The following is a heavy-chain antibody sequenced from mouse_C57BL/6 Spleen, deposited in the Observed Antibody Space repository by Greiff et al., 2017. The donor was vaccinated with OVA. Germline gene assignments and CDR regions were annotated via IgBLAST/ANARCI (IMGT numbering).Heavy chain of an antibody. CDR3: ANRIYYGYDEGYYFDY. V-gene: IGHV1-55*01. CDR1: GYTFTSYW. CDR2: IYPGSGST. D-gene: IGHD2-2*01. J-gene: IGHJ2*01. Sequence: QVQLQQPGAELVKPGASVKLSCKASGYTFTSYWITWVKQRPGQGLEWIGDIYPGSGSTNYNEKFKSKATLTVDTSSSTAYMQLSSLTSEDSAVYYYANRIYYGYDEGYYFDYWGKGTTLTVAS.